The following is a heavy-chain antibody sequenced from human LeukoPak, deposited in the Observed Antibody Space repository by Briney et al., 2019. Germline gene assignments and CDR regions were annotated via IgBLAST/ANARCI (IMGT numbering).Heavy chain of an antibody. D-gene: IGHD3-16*02. Sequence: ASVKVACKASGGIFINYAISWVRQAPGQGLEWMGGIIPIFGTAIYAQKFQGRVTITADESTSTVYMELNSLRSEDTAVYYCARAWITFGGVIVIFDYWGQGTLVTVSS. CDR1: GGIFINYA. CDR3: ARAWITFGGVIVIFDY. V-gene: IGHV1-69*13. CDR2: IIPIFGTA. J-gene: IGHJ4*02.